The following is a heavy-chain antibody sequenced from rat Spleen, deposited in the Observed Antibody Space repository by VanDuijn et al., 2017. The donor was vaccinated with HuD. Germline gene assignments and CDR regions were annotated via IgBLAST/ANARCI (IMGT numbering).Heavy chain of an antibody. D-gene: IGHD1-11*01. J-gene: IGHJ1*01. V-gene: IGHV5-29*01. Sequence: EVQLVESGGGLVQPGRSLKLSCAASGFTFSNFPMAWVRQAPTKGLEWVATISYDGSSTYYRDSVKGRFTISRDNAKNTQYLQRDSLRSEDTATYYWARRNYGNPHWYFDFWGPGTMVTVSS. CDR1: GFTFSNFP. CDR3: ARRNYGNPHWYFDF. CDR2: ISYDGSST.